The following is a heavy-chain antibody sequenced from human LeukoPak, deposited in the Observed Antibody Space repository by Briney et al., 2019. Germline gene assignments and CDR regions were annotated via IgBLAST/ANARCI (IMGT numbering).Heavy chain of an antibody. D-gene: IGHD1-1*01. V-gene: IGHV3-74*01. J-gene: IGHJ5*02. CDR1: GFTFSNYW. CDR3: ASGIPAS. CDR2: INNDGSRT. Sequence: GGSLRLSCAASGFTFSNYWMHWVRQVPGQGLVWVSQINNDGSRTNYADSVKGRFTISRDNAKSTLYLQMNSLRAEDTAVYYCASGIPASWGQGTLVTVSS.